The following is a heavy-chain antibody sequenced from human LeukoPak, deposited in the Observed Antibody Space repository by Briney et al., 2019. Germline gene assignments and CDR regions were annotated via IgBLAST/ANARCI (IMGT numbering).Heavy chain of an antibody. J-gene: IGHJ6*02. V-gene: IGHV4-31*03. CDR1: GGSISCGGYY. CDR3: ARDPSTAYCGGDCYPYYYGMDV. CDR2: IYYSGST. Sequence: SETLSLTCTVSGGSISCGGYYWSWIRQHPGKGLEWIGYIYYSGSTYYNPSLKSRVTISVDTSKNQFSLKLSSVTAADTAVYYCARDPSTAYCGGDCYPYYYGMDVWGQGTTVTVSS. D-gene: IGHD2-21*02.